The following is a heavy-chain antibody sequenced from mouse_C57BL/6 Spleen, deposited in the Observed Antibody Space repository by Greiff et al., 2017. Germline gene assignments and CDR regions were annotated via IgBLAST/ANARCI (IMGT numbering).Heavy chain of an antibody. CDR3: ARPGTGYFDV. J-gene: IGHJ1*03. V-gene: IGHV5-9*01. CDR2: ISGGGGNT. Sequence: EVKLVESGGGLVKPGGSLKLSCAASGFTFSSYTMSWVRQTPEQRLEWVATISGGGGNTYYPDSVKGRFTISRDNAKNTRYLQMSSLRSEDTALYYCARPGTGYFDVWGTGTTVTVAS. D-gene: IGHD3-3*01. CDR1: GFTFSSYT.